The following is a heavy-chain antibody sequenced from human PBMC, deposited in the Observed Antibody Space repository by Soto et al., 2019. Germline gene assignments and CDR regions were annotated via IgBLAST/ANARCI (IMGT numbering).Heavy chain of an antibody. CDR3: VKNSGRFNT. V-gene: IGHV3-23*01. D-gene: IGHD3-10*01. CDR1: GFTFGTTD. CDR2: IDGSGGNT. Sequence: QLLQSGGGLVQPGGSLTLSCAASGFTFGTTDMIWVRQAPGEGLEWVSTIDGSGGNTYYANSVKGRFTISRDNSGNTEYLQMNNLGGDDTALSYCVKNSGRFNTGGQGALVTVSS. J-gene: IGHJ4*02.